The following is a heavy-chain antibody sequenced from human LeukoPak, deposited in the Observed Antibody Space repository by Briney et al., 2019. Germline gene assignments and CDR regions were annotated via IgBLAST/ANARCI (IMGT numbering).Heavy chain of an antibody. CDR3: ARISSSWELKIDY. V-gene: IGHV4-39*06. D-gene: IGHD6-13*01. CDR2: IYYSGST. CDR1: GGSISSSSYY. Sequence: SSETLSLTCTVSGGSISSSSYYWGWIRQPPGKGLEWIGSIYYSGSTYYNPSLKSRVTISVDTSKNQFPLKLSSVTAADTAVYYCARISSSWELKIDYWGQGTLVTVSS. J-gene: IGHJ4*02.